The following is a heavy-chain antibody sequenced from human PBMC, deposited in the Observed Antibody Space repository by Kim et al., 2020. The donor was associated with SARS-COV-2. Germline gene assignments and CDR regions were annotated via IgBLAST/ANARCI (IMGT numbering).Heavy chain of an antibody. J-gene: IGHJ4*02. CDR3: AKTIQYYYDSSGLYYFDY. Sequence: KGRFTISRDNSKNTLYLQMNSLRAEDTAVYYCAKTIQYYYDSSGLYYFDYWGQGTLVTVSS. D-gene: IGHD3-22*01. V-gene: IGHV3-23*01.